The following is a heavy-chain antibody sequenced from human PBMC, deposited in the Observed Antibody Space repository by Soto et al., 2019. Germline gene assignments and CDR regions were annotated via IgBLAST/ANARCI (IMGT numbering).Heavy chain of an antibody. D-gene: IGHD2-2*02. CDR3: AIDCSSTSCYTSRPRR. CDR2: IIPIFGTA. Sequence: SVKVSCKASGGTFSSYAISWVRQAPGQGLEWMGGIIPIFGTANYAQKFQGRVTITADESTSTAYMELSSLRSEDTAVYYCAIDCSSTSCYTSRPRRWGHGTLVTVSS. J-gene: IGHJ4*01. CDR1: GGTFSSYA. V-gene: IGHV1-69*13.